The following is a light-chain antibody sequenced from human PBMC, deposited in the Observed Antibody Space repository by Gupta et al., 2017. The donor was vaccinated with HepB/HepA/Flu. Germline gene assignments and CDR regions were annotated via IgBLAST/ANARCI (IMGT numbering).Light chain of an antibody. V-gene: IGKV1-39*01. CDR3: QQTYSLVS. J-gene: IGKJ3*01. CDR1: QSITCC. CDR2: NTS. Sequence: DIQLTQSPSSLSVSVGDRVTITCRPSQSITCCFNWYQQKPGKAPKLLIYNTSYLHNGVPSRFSGGGCGTDFTLTSSRLQPEDVATYYCQQTYSLVSFGPGTKVDL.